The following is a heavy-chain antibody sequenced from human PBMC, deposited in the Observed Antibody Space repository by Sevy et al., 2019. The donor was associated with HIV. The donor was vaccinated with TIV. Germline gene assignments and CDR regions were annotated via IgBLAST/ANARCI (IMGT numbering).Heavy chain of an antibody. Sequence: SEILSLTCAVSGYSISSGYYWGWIRQSPGKGLEWIGSIYESGRTFYNPSLESRVTMSVDTSKNQFSLKLNSMTAADTAVYYCARLRDILVIPAGGYFDYWGQGTLVTVSS. CDR3: ARLRDILVIPAGGYFDY. CDR2: IYESGRT. CDR1: GYSISSGYY. V-gene: IGHV4-38-2*01. J-gene: IGHJ4*02. D-gene: IGHD2-2*01.